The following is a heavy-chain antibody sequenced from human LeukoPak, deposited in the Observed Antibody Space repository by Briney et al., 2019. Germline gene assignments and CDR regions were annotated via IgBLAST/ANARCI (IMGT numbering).Heavy chain of an antibody. J-gene: IGHJ6*02. CDR2: ISYDVSNK. D-gene: IGHD3-10*01. CDR3: ERAMVRGVNNYYSGVDV. CDR1: GFTFSSYA. V-gene: IGHV3-30-3*01. Sequence: GGSLRLSCAASGFTFSSYAMHWVRQAPGKGLEWVAVISYDVSNKYYADSVKGRFTISRDNSKNTLYLQMNSLRAEDTAVYYCERAMVRGVNNYYSGVDVWGQGTTVTVSS.